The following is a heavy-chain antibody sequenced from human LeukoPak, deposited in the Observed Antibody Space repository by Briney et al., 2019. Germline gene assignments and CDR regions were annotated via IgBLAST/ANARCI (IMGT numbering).Heavy chain of an antibody. J-gene: IGHJ4*02. V-gene: IGHV3-21*06. D-gene: IGHD5-18*01. CDR2: IRGSSSCI. Sequence: GGSLRLSCAASGFTFSTFGMNWVRQAPGKGLEWVSSIRGSSSCIYYADSVKGRFNISRDNAKNSLYLQMNSVRAEDTALYYCARGGYIYDYWGQGTLVTVSS. CDR3: ARGGYIYDY. CDR1: GFTFSTFG.